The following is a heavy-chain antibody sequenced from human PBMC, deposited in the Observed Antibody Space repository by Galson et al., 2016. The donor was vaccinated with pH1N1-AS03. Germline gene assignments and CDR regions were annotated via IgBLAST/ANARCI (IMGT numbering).Heavy chain of an antibody. Sequence: LSLTCTVSGGSINSHYWSWIRQPPGKGLEWIGCIHYSGSTNYNPSLKSRVTISLDTSKRQFSLKLSSVTAADTAGYYCARSDRVLTAASTRPEGGDYWGQGTLVTVSS. V-gene: IGHV4-59*08. CDR2: IHYSGST. D-gene: IGHD6-13*01. CDR3: ARSDRVLTAASTRPEGGDY. J-gene: IGHJ4*02. CDR1: GGSINSHY.